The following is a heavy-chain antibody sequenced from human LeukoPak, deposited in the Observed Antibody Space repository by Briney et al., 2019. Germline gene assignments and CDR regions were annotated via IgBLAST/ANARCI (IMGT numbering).Heavy chain of an antibody. CDR1: GFIFSNYA. Sequence: GGSLRLSCAASGFIFSNYAMSWVRQAPGKGLEWVSVISSGDITYYADSVKGRFTISRDNSKNTLYLQMNSLRAEDTAVYYCARGLGRMGPFDYWGQGTLVTVSS. CDR3: ARGLGRMGPFDY. D-gene: IGHD1-1*01. V-gene: IGHV3-53*01. J-gene: IGHJ4*02. CDR2: ISSGDIT.